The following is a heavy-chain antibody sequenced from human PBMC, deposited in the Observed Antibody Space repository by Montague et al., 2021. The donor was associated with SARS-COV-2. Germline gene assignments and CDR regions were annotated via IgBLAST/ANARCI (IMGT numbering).Heavy chain of an antibody. V-gene: IGHV3-20*04. Sequence: SLRLSCAASGSTFDDYGMSWVRQGPGKGLEWVSGITRNGDSTDFADSVKGRFTISRDNAKNSLYLQMNSLRAEDTALNYCVRGFRNGPFDVWGQGTLVSVSS. D-gene: IGHD1-14*01. CDR1: GSTFDDYG. J-gene: IGHJ4*02. CDR2: ITRNGDST. CDR3: VRGFRNGPFDV.